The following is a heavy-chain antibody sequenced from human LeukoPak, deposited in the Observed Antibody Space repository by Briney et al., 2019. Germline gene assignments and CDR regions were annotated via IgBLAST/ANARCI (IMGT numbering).Heavy chain of an antibody. CDR1: GGSISNYY. Sequence: SETLSLTCTVSGGSISNYYWGWIRQPPGKGLEWIGSIYHTGPTYYNPSLKSRVTISVDTSKNQFSLKLSSVTAADTAVYYCARVLIWFGQLQNWFDPWGPGTLVTVSS. CDR3: ARVLIWFGQLQNWFDP. D-gene: IGHD3-10*01. CDR2: IYHTGPT. J-gene: IGHJ5*02. V-gene: IGHV4-39*07.